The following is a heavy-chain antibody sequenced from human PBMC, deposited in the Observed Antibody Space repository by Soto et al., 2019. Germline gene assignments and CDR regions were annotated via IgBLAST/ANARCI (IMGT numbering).Heavy chain of an antibody. D-gene: IGHD6-19*01. V-gene: IGHV4-31*03. CDR2: IYYTGST. CDR3: ARSVAVPGAHIDY. CDR1: GGSISSVGYY. Sequence: SLTCTVSGGSISSVGYYWSWIRQHPGKGLEWIGYIYYTGSTDYSPSLRSRVSISVDTSKNEFSLRLSSVTAADTAVYFCARSVAVPGAHIDYWGQGTQVTVSS. J-gene: IGHJ4*02.